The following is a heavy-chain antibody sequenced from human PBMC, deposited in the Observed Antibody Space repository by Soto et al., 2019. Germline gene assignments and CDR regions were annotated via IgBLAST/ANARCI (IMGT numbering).Heavy chain of an antibody. CDR3: AREAMTTVTTEDLNWFDP. Sequence: GASVKVSCKASGYTFTSYGISWVRQAPGQGLEWMGWISAYNGNTNYAQKLQGRVTMTTDTSTSTAYMELRSLRSDDAAVYYCAREAMTTVTTEDLNWFDPWGQGTLVTVSS. V-gene: IGHV1-18*01. CDR2: ISAYNGNT. J-gene: IGHJ5*02. D-gene: IGHD4-17*01. CDR1: GYTFTSYG.